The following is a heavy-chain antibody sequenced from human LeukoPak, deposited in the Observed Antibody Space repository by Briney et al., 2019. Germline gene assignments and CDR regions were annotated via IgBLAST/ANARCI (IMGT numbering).Heavy chain of an antibody. J-gene: IGHJ3*02. CDR3: AKDLWFGELDAFDI. Sequence: GGSLRLSCAASGFTFSNYAMHWVRQAPGKGLEWVAVISDDGRHNYYADSVKGRFTSSRDNSKNTLYLQMNSLRAEDTAVYYCAKDLWFGELDAFDIWGQGTMVTVSS. V-gene: IGHV3-30*04. CDR1: GFTFSNYA. CDR2: ISDDGRHN. D-gene: IGHD3-10*01.